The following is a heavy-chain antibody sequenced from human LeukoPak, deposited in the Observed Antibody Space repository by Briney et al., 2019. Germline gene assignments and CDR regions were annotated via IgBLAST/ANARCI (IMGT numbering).Heavy chain of an antibody. CDR1: GFTFSNYA. J-gene: IGHJ4*02. Sequence: GRSLRLSCAASGFTFSNYAMSWVRQAPGKGLEWVSGISGSGDSTYYGDSVQGRFTISRDNSKNTLYLQMNTLRAEDTAVYYCAKEKQRNFDYWGQGTLVTVSS. V-gene: IGHV3-23*01. CDR3: AKEKQRNFDY. CDR2: ISGSGDST.